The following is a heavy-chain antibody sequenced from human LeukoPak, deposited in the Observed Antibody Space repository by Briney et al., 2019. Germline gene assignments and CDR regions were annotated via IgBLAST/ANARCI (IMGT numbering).Heavy chain of an antibody. Sequence: SETLSLTCTVSGGSISSYYWSWIRQPPGKGLEWIGYIYYSGSTNYNPSLKSRVTISVDTSKNQFSLKLSSVTAADTAVYYCARIYDFWSGYINGNDAFDIWGQGTMVTVSS. J-gene: IGHJ3*02. CDR2: IYYSGST. CDR3: ARIYDFWSGYINGNDAFDI. CDR1: GGSISSYY. D-gene: IGHD3-3*01. V-gene: IGHV4-59*01.